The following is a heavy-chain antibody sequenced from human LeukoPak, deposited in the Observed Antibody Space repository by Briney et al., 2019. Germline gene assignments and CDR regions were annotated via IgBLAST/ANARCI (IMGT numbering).Heavy chain of an antibody. CDR1: GDSVSSNSAA. Sequence: SQTLSLTCAISGDSVSSNSAAWNWIRQSPSRGLEWLGRTYYRSRWYADYVISLKSRLTISPDTSKNQFSLQPHSVTPEDTAMYYCVRCYYDANGDPQFDSWGQGTLVTVSS. J-gene: IGHJ5*01. V-gene: IGHV6-1*01. CDR2: TYYRSRWYA. D-gene: IGHD3-22*01. CDR3: VRCYYDANGDPQFDS.